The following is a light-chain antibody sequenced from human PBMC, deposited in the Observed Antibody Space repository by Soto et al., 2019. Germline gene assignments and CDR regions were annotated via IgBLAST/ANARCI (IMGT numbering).Light chain of an antibody. CDR3: QQYERYST. Sequence: DIQMTQSASAMSASVGDRVTITCRASQGINNYLVWFQQKPGKVPKRLIYAASSLQSGVPSRFSGSGSGTEFTLTISSLQPEDSATYYCQQYERYSTFGQGTKVDIK. CDR2: AAS. CDR1: QGINNY. V-gene: IGKV1-17*03. J-gene: IGKJ1*01.